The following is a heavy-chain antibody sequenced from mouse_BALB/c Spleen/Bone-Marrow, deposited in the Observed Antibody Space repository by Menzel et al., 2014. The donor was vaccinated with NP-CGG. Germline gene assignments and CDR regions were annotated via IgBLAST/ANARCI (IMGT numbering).Heavy chain of an antibody. D-gene: IGHD2-3*01. Sequence: EVQLVESGAELVKPGASVKLSCTASGFNIKDTYMHWVKQRPEQGLEWIGRIDPANGNTKDDPKFQGKATITADTSSNTAYLQLISLTSEDTAVYYCARWLLPYGLDYWGQGTSVTVSS. J-gene: IGHJ4*01. V-gene: IGHV14-3*02. CDR1: GFNIKDTY. CDR3: ARWLLPYGLDY. CDR2: IDPANGNT.